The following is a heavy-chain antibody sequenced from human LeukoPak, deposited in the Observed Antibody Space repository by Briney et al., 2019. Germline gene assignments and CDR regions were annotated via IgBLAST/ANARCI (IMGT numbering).Heavy chain of an antibody. CDR2: ISSSGSTI. J-gene: IGHJ5*02. D-gene: IGHD6-19*01. Sequence: PGGSLRLSCAASGFTFSSYEMNWVRQAPGKGLEWVSYISSSGSTIYYADSVKGRFTISRDNAKNSLYLQMNSLRAEDTAVYYCARRGWIGVAGSAVGWFDPWGQGTLVTVSS. CDR3: ARRGWIGVAGSAVGWFDP. V-gene: IGHV3-48*03. CDR1: GFTFSSYE.